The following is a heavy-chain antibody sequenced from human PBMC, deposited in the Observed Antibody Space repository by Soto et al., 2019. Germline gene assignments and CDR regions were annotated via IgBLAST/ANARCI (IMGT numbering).Heavy chain of an antibody. Sequence: LQESGPGLVKPSETLSLTCTVSGGSISNYYWIWIRQTPGKGLDWIGHIYSSGSATYNPSLKSRVAMSVDTSKNQFSLRLSSVTAADTAVYYCARVVVRGISFGGFDIWGQGTMVTVSS. J-gene: IGHJ3*02. CDR1: GGSISNYY. CDR3: ARVVVRGISFGGFDI. V-gene: IGHV4-59*08. D-gene: IGHD5-18*01. CDR2: IYSSGSA.